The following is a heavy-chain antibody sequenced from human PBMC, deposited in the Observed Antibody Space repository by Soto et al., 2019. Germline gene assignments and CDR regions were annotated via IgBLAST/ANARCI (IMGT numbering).Heavy chain of an antibody. V-gene: IGHV3-30*18. CDR1: GFTFSSYG. CDR3: AKDAGPPHCSGGSCYVIMGLFAEYFQH. J-gene: IGHJ1*01. D-gene: IGHD2-15*01. Sequence: QVQLVESGGGVVQPGRSLRLSCAASGFTFSSYGMHWVRQAPGKGLEWVAVISYDGSNKYYADSVKGRFTIARDNSKNTRYLQMISLRAEDTAVYYCAKDAGPPHCSGGSCYVIMGLFAEYFQHWGQGTLVTVSS. CDR2: ISYDGSNK.